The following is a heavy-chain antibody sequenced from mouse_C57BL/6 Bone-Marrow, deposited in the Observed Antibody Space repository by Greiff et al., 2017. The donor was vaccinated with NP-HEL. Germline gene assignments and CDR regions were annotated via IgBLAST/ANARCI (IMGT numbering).Heavy chain of an antibody. D-gene: IGHD3-2*02. Sequence: VQLQQPGPELVKPGASVKMSCKASGYTFTDYNMHWVKQSHGKSLEWIGYINPNNGGTSYNQKFKGKATLTVNKSSSTAYMELRSLTSEDSAVYYCARGGGQLRLEIAYWGQGTLVTVSA. V-gene: IGHV1-22*01. CDR1: GYTFTDYN. J-gene: IGHJ3*01. CDR2: INPNNGGT. CDR3: ARGGGQLRLEIAY.